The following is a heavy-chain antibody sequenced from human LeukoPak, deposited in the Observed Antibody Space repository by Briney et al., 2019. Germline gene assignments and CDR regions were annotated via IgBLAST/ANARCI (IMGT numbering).Heavy chain of an antibody. Sequence: GGSLRLSCAASGFTFSSYGMHWVRQAPGKGLEWVAFIRYDGSNKYYADSVKGRFTISRDNSKNTLYLQMNSLRAEDTAVYYCARESPYYDFWSGYYRGYMDVWGKGTTVTVSS. CDR2: IRYDGSNK. CDR1: GFTFSSYG. J-gene: IGHJ6*03. CDR3: ARESPYYDFWSGYYRGYMDV. V-gene: IGHV3-30*02. D-gene: IGHD3-3*01.